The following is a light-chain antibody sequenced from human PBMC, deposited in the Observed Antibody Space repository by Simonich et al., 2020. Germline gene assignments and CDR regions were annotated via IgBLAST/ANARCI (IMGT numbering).Light chain of an antibody. J-gene: IGKJ3*01. CDR2: EVS. CDR3: IQSIQLPFT. Sequence: DIVMTQTPLSLSVPPGQPASISCKSSQSLLHSDGKTYLYWYLQKPGQSPQLLIYEVSNRCSGVPDRFSGSGSGTDFTLKISRVEAEDVGVYYCIQSIQLPFTFGPGTKVDIK. CDR1: QSLLHSDGKTY. V-gene: IGKV2D-29*02.